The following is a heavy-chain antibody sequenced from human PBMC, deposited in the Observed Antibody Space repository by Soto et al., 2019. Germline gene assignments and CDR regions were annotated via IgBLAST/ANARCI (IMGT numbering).Heavy chain of an antibody. CDR2: INAGNGNT. J-gene: IGHJ5*02. CDR1: GYAFSSYA. D-gene: IGHD3-10*01. Sequence: ASVNVSWKAAGYAFSSYAMHWGRQAPGQRLEWMGWINAGNGNTKYSQKFQGRVTITRDTSASTAYMELSSLRSEDTAVYYCARDLAYYYGSGSYYISWFDPWGQGTLVTVSS. V-gene: IGHV1-3*01. CDR3: ARDLAYYYGSGSYYISWFDP.